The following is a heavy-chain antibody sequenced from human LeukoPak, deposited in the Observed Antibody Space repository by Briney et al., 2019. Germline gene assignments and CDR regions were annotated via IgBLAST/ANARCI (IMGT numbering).Heavy chain of an antibody. Sequence: GGSLRLSCAASGFTFSSYSMNWVRQAPGKGLEWVSSISSSSSYIYYADPVKGRFTISRDNAKNSLYLQMNSLRAEDTAVYYCARGRGLWELDYWGQGTLVTVSS. J-gene: IGHJ4*02. V-gene: IGHV3-21*01. CDR1: GFTFSSYS. CDR3: ARGRGLWELDY. D-gene: IGHD1-26*01. CDR2: ISSSSSYI.